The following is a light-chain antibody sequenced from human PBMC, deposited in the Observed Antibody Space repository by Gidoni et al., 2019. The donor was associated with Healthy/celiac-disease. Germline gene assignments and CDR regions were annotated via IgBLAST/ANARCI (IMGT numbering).Light chain of an antibody. CDR2: DAS. J-gene: IGKJ3*01. Sequence: ELVLTHAPATLSLSPGERATLSCRDSQSVSSYLAWYHQNPGQAPRLLIYDASNRATGIPARFSGSGSGTDFTLTISSLEPEDFAVYYCQQRRTFGPXTKVDI. CDR1: QSVSSY. V-gene: IGKV3-11*01. CDR3: QQRRT.